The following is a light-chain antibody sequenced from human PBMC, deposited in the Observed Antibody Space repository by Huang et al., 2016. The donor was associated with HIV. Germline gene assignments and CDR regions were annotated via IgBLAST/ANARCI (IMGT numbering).Light chain of an antibody. CDR3: HQYDNWPPFT. J-gene: IGKJ2*01. CDR2: GTS. Sequence: EIVMTQSPATLSVSPGERATLTCRASQSVNNNLAWYQQKPGQAPRLPINGTSTRVAAVAARFSGSGSGTEFTLTISGRQSEDSAVYYCHQYDNWPPFTFGQGTKLEIK. CDR1: QSVNNN. V-gene: IGKV3-15*01.